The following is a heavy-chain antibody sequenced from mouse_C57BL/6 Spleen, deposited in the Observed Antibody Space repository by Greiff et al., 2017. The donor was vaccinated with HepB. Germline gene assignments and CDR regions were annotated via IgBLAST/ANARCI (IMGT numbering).Heavy chain of an antibody. V-gene: IGHV1-53*01. CDR1: GYTFTSYW. CDR2: INPSNGGT. D-gene: IGHD3-2*02. Sequence: QVQLKQPGTELVKPGASVKLSCKASGYTFTSYWMHWVKQRPGQGLEWIGNINPSNGGTNYNEKFKSKATLTVDKSSSTPYMQLSSLTSEDSAVYYCARGGALRYFDYWGQGTTLTVSS. J-gene: IGHJ2*01. CDR3: ARGGALRYFDY.